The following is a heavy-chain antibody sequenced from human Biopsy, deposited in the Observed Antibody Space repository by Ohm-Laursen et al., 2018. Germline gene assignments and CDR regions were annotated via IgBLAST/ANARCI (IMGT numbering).Heavy chain of an antibody. CDR3: VAYPSSGFFENNDDFAMDV. J-gene: IGHJ6*02. Sequence: GASVKVSCKASGGAFTNYAINWVRQAPGQGLEWMGGIIPVSGTAGYAERFQGRVTITADVTTTTAYMDLSGLRSEDTAVYYCVAYPSSGFFENNDDFAMDVWGQGTTVIVSS. D-gene: IGHD6-19*01. V-gene: IGHV1-69*13. CDR2: IIPVSGTA. CDR1: GGAFTNYA.